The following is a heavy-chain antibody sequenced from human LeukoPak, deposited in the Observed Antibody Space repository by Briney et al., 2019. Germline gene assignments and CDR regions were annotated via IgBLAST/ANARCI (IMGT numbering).Heavy chain of an antibody. J-gene: IGHJ3*02. D-gene: IGHD3-10*01. CDR2: INRGGST. Sequence: SETLSLTCAVYGGSFSGYFWSWIRQPPGKGLEWIGEINRGGSTNYNPSLKSRVTISVDTSKNQFSLKLSSVTAADTAVYYCARDLSYGFGEAFGHDAFDIWGQGTMVTVSS. CDR3: ARDLSYGFGEAFGHDAFDI. CDR1: GGSFSGYF. V-gene: IGHV4-34*01.